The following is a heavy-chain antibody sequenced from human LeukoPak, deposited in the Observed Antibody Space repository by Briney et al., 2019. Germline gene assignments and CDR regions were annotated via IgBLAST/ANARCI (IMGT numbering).Heavy chain of an antibody. V-gene: IGHV4-59*01. J-gene: IGHJ6*02. CDR1: GGSISSYY. CDR3: ARILDTSTRHYYGMDV. Sequence: TSETLSLTCTVSGGSISSYYWSWIRQPPGKGLEWIGYIYYSGSTNYNPPLKSRVTISVDTSKNQFSLKLSSVTAADTAVYYCARILDTSTRHYYGMDVWGQGTTVTVSS. D-gene: IGHD3-16*01. CDR2: IYYSGST.